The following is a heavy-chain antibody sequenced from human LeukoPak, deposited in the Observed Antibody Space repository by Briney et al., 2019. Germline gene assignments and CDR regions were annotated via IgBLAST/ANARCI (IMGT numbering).Heavy chain of an antibody. CDR3: AAELYSGTYGRCCSFAF. J-gene: IGHJ4*02. CDR1: GFTFSNSA. CDR2: IIVGSGRT. Sequence: SVKVSCKASGFTFSNSAIQWVRQARGQRLEWIGWIIVGSGRTHYAQNLQERLTITRDMSTNTAYMELSSLRSEDTAVHYCAAELYSGTYGRCCSFAFWGQGTPVTVSS. V-gene: IGHV1-58*02. D-gene: IGHD1-26*01.